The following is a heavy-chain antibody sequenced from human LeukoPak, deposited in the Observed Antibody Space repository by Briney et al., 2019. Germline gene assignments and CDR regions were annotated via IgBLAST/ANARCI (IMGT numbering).Heavy chain of an antibody. CDR2: INAGNGNT. CDR3: AKSRMGSSGAFDI. Sequence: ASVKVSCKASGYTFTGYYMHWVRQAPGQGLEWMGWINAGNGNTKYSQEFQGRVTITRDTSASTAYMELSSLRSEDMAVYYCAKSRMGSSGAFDIWGQGTMVTVSS. J-gene: IGHJ3*02. D-gene: IGHD3-10*01. CDR1: GYTFTGYY. V-gene: IGHV1-3*03.